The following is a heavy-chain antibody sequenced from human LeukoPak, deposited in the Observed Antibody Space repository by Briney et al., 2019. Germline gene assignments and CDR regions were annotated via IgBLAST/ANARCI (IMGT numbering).Heavy chain of an antibody. V-gene: IGHV1-2*04. Sequence: ASVKVSCKASGYTFTGYYMHWVRQAPGQGLEWMGWINPNSGGTNYAQKFQGWVTMTRDTSISTAYMELSRLRSDDTAVYYCARDLGWRDSSGSSDYWGQGTLVTVSS. CDR1: GYTFTGYY. J-gene: IGHJ4*02. CDR2: INPNSGGT. CDR3: ARDLGWRDSSGSSDY. D-gene: IGHD3-22*01.